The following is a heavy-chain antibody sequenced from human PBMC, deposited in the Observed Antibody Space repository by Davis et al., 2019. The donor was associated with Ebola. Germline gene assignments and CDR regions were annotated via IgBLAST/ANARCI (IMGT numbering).Heavy chain of an antibody. J-gene: IGHJ6*02. V-gene: IGHV4-59*08. Sequence: SETLSLTCTVSGGSISSYYWSWIRQPPGKGLEWIGYIYYSGSTNYNPSLKSRVTISVDTSKNQFSLKLSSVTAADTAMYYCARPLYYYYGMDVWGQGTTVTVSS. CDR3: ARPLYYYYGMDV. CDR1: GGSISSYY. CDR2: IYYSGST.